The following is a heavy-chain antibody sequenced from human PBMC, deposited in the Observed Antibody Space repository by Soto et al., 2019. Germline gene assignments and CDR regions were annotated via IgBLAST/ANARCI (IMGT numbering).Heavy chain of an antibody. CDR2: VWHSGST. D-gene: IGHD3-22*01. CDR3: ARKYYYDNTGYYPDWYFDL. V-gene: IGHV4-4*02. J-gene: IGHJ2*01. CDR1: GGSVSKNTW. Sequence: QVQLEESGPGLVKPSGTLSLTCAVSGGSVSKNTWWSWVRQPPGKGLEWIGEVWHSGSTTYNPSLKSRVTISVDKSKTQFSLRLSSVTAADTAVYYCARKYYYDNTGYYPDWYFDLWGRGTPVTVSS.